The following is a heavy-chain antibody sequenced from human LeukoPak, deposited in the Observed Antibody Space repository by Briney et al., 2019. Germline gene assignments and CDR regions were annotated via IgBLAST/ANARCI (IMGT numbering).Heavy chain of an antibody. Sequence: GGSLRLPCAASGFTLSNARMSWVRQAPGKGLEWVGRIKSKSDGGITEYAAPVKGRFTISRDDSKNTLYLQMNSLETEDIAIYYCTTLGYCSGGSCNGYWGQGTLVTVSS. V-gene: IGHV3-15*01. CDR1: GFTLSNAR. D-gene: IGHD2-15*01. J-gene: IGHJ4*02. CDR3: TTLGYCSGGSCNGY. CDR2: IKSKSDGGIT.